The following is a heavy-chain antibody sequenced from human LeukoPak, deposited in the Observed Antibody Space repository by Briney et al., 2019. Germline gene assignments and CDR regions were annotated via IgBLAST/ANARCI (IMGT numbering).Heavy chain of an antibody. J-gene: IGHJ6*02. Sequence: GGSLRLSCAASGFTFSGYAMSWVRQAPGKGLEWVSAISGSGGSTYYADSVKGRFTISRDNSKNTLYLQMNSLRAEDTAVYYYAKARSSWTRDYYYYGMDVWGQGTTVTVSS. CDR2: ISGSGGST. D-gene: IGHD6-13*01. CDR1: GFTFSGYA. CDR3: AKARSSWTRDYYYYGMDV. V-gene: IGHV3-23*01.